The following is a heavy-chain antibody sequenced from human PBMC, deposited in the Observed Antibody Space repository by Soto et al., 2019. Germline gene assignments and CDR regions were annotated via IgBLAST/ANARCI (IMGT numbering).Heavy chain of an antibody. Sequence: PGGSLRLSCAASGFTFSTYAMSWVRQAPGKGLEWVSGISGSTGYADSVKGRFTISRDNAKNTLYLQMNNLSPEDTAVYYCARNLNGYGNWDYWGQGNLVTVSS. V-gene: IGHV3-20*04. D-gene: IGHD1-1*01. CDR2: ISGST. CDR1: GFTFSTYA. CDR3: ARNLNGYGNWDY. J-gene: IGHJ4*02.